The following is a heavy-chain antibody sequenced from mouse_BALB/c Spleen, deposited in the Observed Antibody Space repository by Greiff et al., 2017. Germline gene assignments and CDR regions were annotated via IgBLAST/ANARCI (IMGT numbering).Heavy chain of an antibody. J-gene: IGHJ2*01. Sequence: EVMLVESGGGLVQPGGSRKLSCAASGFTFSSFGMHWVRQAPEKGLEWVAYISSGSSTIYYADTVKGRFTISRDNPKNTLFLQMTSLRSEDTAMYYCARGWGFDYWGQGTTLTVSS. V-gene: IGHV5-17*02. CDR2: ISSGSSTI. CDR3: ARGWGFDY. D-gene: IGHD3-3*01. CDR1: GFTFSSFG.